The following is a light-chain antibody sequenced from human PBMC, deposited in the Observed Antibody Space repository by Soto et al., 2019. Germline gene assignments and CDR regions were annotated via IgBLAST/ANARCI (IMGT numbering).Light chain of an antibody. CDR1: QSVSSY. J-gene: IGKJ4*01. Sequence: EIVLTQSPSTLSLSPGERATLSCRAGQSVSSYLAWYQQKPGQAPRLLIYHASNRSTGIPARFSGSGSGTDFTLTISSLEPEDFAVYYCQQRSNSPLTFGGGTKVDIK. CDR2: HAS. V-gene: IGKV3-11*01. CDR3: QQRSNSPLT.